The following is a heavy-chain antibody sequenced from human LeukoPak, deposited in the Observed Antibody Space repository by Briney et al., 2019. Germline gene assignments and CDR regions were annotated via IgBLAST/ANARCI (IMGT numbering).Heavy chain of an antibody. CDR3: ARGGYGLGSGGY. Sequence: ASVTVSCKASGDTFTDHYIHWVRRAPGQGLEWMGWIIPNTGGTSFAQKFQGRVTMTRDTSISTAYMELSSLTPDDTAVYYCARGGYGLGSGGYWGQGTLVTVSS. V-gene: IGHV1-2*02. CDR1: GDTFTDHY. D-gene: IGHD3-10*01. CDR2: IIPNTGGT. J-gene: IGHJ4*02.